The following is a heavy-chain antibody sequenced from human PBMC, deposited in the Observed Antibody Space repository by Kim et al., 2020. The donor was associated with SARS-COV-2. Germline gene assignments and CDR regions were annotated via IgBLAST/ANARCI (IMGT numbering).Heavy chain of an antibody. CDR1: GFTFSTYW. CDR2: IKKDGSEK. D-gene: IGHD1-26*01. Sequence: GGSLRLSCAASGFTFSTYWMSWVRQAPGKGLEWVAEIKKDGSEKYYVDSVKGRFTISRDNVENSLYLQMNSLRVEDTAVYYCARDFAGGHYSDWGQGTLVTVSS. J-gene: IGHJ4*02. CDR3: ARDFAGGHYSD. V-gene: IGHV3-7*01.